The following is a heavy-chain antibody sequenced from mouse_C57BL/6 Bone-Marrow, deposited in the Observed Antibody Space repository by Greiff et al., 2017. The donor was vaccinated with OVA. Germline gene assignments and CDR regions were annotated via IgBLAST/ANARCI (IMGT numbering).Heavy chain of an antibody. CDR3: ARWGYYGDY. CDR2: IDPSDSYT. J-gene: IGHJ4*01. V-gene: IGHV1-50*01. D-gene: IGHD1-1*01. Sequence: VQLQQSGAELVKPGASVKLSCKASGYTFTSYWMQWVKQRPGQGLEWIGEIDPSDSYTNYYQKFKGKATLTVDTSSSTAYMQLSSLTAEDSAVYYCARWGYYGDYWGQGTSVTVSS. CDR1: GYTFTSYW.